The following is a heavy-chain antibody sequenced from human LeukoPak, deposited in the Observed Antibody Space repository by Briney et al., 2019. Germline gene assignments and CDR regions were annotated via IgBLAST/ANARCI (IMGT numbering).Heavy chain of an antibody. J-gene: IGHJ4*02. CDR1: GYTFTSYY. Sequence: ASVKVSCNASGYTFTSYYMHWVRQAPGQGLEWMGIINPSGGSTSYAQKFQGRVTMTRDTSTSTVYMELSSLRSEDTALYYCARVMDYYDSDGYPPPAAADYWGQGTLVTVSS. CDR2: INPSGGST. CDR3: ARVMDYYDSDGYPPPAAADY. V-gene: IGHV1-46*01. D-gene: IGHD3-22*01.